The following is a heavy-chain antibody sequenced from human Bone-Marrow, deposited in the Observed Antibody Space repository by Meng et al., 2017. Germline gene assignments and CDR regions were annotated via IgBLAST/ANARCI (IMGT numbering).Heavy chain of an antibody. CDR2: IYYSGST. V-gene: IGHV4-59*12. CDR3: ARAFSVAGTAYYYFDY. Sequence: SETLSLTCTVSGGSISSYYWSWIRQPPGKGLEWIGYIYYSGSTNYNPSLKSRVTISVDTSKNQFSLKLSSVTAADTAVYYCARAFSVAGTAYYYFDYWGQGTLVTVSS. D-gene: IGHD6-19*01. J-gene: IGHJ4*02. CDR1: GGSISSYY.